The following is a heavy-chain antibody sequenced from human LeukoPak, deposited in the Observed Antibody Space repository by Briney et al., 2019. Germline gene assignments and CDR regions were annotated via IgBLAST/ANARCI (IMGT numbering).Heavy chain of an antibody. D-gene: IGHD3-22*01. CDR1: GGSISSYY. V-gene: IGHV4-59*12. CDR3: ARAGDSSGYYLYYYYYMDV. CDR2: IYYSGST. Sequence: SETLSLTCTVSGGSISSYYWSWIRQPPGKGLEWIGSIYYSGSTYYNPSLESRVTISVDTSKNQFSLKLSSVTAADTAVYYCARAGDSSGYYLYYYYYMDVWGKGTTVTVSS. J-gene: IGHJ6*03.